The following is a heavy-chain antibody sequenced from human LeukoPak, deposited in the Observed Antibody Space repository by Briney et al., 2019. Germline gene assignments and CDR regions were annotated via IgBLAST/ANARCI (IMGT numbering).Heavy chain of an antibody. Sequence: ASVKVSCKASGGTFSSYAISWVRQAPGQGLEWMGWISAYNGNTNYAQKLQGRVTMTTDTSTSTAYMELRSLRSDDTAVYYCARDFYDSSGYALDYWGQGTLVTVSS. CDR3: ARDFYDSSGYALDY. CDR2: ISAYNGNT. V-gene: IGHV1-18*01. J-gene: IGHJ4*02. D-gene: IGHD3-22*01. CDR1: GGTFSSYA.